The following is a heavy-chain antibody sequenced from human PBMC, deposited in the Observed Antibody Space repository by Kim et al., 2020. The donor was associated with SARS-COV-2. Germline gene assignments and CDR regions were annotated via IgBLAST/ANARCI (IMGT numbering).Heavy chain of an antibody. D-gene: IGHD1-26*01. CDR2: LTPIDGAT. CDR1: GYTFTNYK. CDR3: ARDTTKWSFDY. J-gene: IGHJ4*02. V-gene: IGHV1-46*01. Sequence: ASVKVSCKASGYTFTNYKMHWVRQAPGQWLEWMGILTPIDGATTYAQKFQGRVTLTRDTSTSTVYMELSSLGSGDTAVYYCARDTTKWSFDYWGQGTLVTVSS.